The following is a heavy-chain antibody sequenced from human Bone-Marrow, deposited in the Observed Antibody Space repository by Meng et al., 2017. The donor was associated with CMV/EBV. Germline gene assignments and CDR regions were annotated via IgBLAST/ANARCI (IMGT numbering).Heavy chain of an antibody. D-gene: IGHD3/OR15-3a*01. CDR2: INPNSGGT. V-gene: IGHV1-2*02. J-gene: IGHJ6*01. CDR1: GYTFTGYY. Sequence: ASVKVSCKASGYTFTGYYMHWVRQAPGQGLEWMGWINPNSGGTNYAQKFQGRVTMTRDTSISTAYMELSRLRSDDTAVYYCARDGLGLVSSYYYGMDVWGQGPTVTLYS. CDR3: ARDGLGLVSSYYYGMDV.